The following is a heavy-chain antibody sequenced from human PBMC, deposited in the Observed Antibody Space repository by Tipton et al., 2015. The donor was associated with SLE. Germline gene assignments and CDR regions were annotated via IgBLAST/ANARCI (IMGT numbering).Heavy chain of an antibody. CDR3: ARGGDGPVGAFDI. D-gene: IGHD5-24*01. CDR2: ISSSSSYI. Sequence: LSLTCTVSGYSISSGYYWGWVRQAPGKGLEWVSSISSSSSYIYYADSAKGRFTISRDNAKNSLYLQMNSLRAEDTAVYYCARGGDGPVGAFDIWGQGTMVTVSS. V-gene: IGHV3-21*01. CDR1: GYSISSGYY. J-gene: IGHJ3*02.